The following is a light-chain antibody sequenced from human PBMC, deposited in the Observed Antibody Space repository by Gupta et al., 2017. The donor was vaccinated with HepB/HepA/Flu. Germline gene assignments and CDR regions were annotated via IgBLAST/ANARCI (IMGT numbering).Light chain of an antibody. V-gene: IGLV3-21*03. CDR3: QVWDKGSVI. Sequence: SYVVTQPPSVSVAPGKTAKISCEGNNIGIKSVHWYQKKPGQAPVLVVFDDSDRPAGIPEPFSGSNSGTTATLTISRGEGGDEDDYFCQVWDKGSVIFGGGTKLTVL. CDR2: DDS. J-gene: IGLJ2*01. CDR1: NIGIKS.